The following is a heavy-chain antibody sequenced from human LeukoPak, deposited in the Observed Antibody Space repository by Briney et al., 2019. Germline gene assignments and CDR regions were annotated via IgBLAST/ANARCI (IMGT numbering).Heavy chain of an antibody. CDR1: GFTFSSYW. CDR3: ARGVQLWFNWIDP. V-gene: IGHV3-7*01. D-gene: IGHD5-18*01. Sequence: GGSLRLSCAASGFTFSSYWMSWVRQAPGKGLEWVANIKQDGSEKYYVDSVKGRFTISRDNAKNSLYLQMNSLRAEDTAVYYCARGVQLWFNWIDPWGQGTLVTVSS. CDR2: IKQDGSEK. J-gene: IGHJ5*02.